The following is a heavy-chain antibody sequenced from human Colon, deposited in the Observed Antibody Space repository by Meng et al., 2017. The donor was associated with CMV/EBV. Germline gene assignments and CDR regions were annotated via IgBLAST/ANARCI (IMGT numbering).Heavy chain of an antibody. D-gene: IGHD1-7*01. V-gene: IGHV1-69*02. CDR3: VRGLGCITGTTRICWFDT. CDR1: GGTFSSYT. Sequence: SVKVSCKASGGTFSSYTISWVRQAPGQGLEWMGRTIPMLGIRNHAQKFQGRLTVTADKSTITAYMELSSLRSEDTAIYYCVRGLGCITGTTRICWFDTWGEGTLVTVSS. J-gene: IGHJ5*02. CDR2: TIPMLGIR.